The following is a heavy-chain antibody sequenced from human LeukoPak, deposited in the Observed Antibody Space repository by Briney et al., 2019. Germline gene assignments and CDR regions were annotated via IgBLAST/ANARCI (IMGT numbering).Heavy chain of an antibody. CDR1: GFTFSSYW. CDR3: VRARYFDWLDYFDY. J-gene: IGHJ4*02. D-gene: IGHD3-9*01. Sequence: PGGSLRLSCAASGFTFSSYWMHWVRQAPGKGLVWVSRINTDGSSTSYADSVKGRFTISRDNAKNTLYLQMNSLRAEDTAVYYCVRARYFDWLDYFDYWGQGTLVTVSS. V-gene: IGHV3-74*01. CDR2: INTDGSST.